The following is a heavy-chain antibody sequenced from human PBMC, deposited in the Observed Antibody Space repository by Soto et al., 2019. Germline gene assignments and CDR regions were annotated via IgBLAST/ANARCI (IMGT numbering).Heavy chain of an antibody. CDR2: IGGRGNSA. CDR1: GFIFTNYA. D-gene: IGHD5-12*01. CDR3: VREGRGSFDF. Sequence: PGGSLRPPCAASGFIFTNYAMNWVRQAPGKGLEWVSVIGGRGNSAYYADSVQGRFTISRDNSKNTLSLQMSSLTADDTAIYYCVREGRGSFDFWGRGTMVTVSS. V-gene: IGHV3-23*01. J-gene: IGHJ3*01.